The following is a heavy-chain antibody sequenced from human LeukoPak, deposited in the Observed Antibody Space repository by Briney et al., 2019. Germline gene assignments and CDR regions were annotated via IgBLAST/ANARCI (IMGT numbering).Heavy chain of an antibody. CDR2: TSATGGST. CDR1: GFTFSNYA. CDR3: ARGGLDWLLYSQFDY. D-gene: IGHD3-9*01. V-gene: IGHV3-23*01. Sequence: GGSLRLSCVASGFTFSNYAMIWVRQAPGKGLEWVSATSATGGSTYYADSVKGRFTISGDNSKKTLYLQMNSLTVEDTAVYYCARGGLDWLLYSQFDYWGRGTLVTASS. J-gene: IGHJ4*02.